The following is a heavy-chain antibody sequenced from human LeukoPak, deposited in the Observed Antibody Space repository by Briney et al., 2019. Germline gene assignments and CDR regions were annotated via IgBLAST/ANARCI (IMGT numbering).Heavy chain of an antibody. V-gene: IGHV5-51*01. CDR2: IYPGDSDT. J-gene: IGHJ4*02. D-gene: IGHD3-3*01. CDR1: GYSFTSYW. Sequence: GESLKISCKGSGYSFTSYWIGWVRQMPGKGLEWMGIIYPGDSDTRYSPSFQGQVTISADKSISTAYLQWSSLKASDTAMYYCARQTPRDDFWSGSSDYWGQGTLVTVSS. CDR3: ARQTPRDDFWSGSSDY.